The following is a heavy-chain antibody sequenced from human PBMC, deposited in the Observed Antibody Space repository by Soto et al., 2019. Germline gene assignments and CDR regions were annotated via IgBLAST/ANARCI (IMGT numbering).Heavy chain of an antibody. Sequence: QVQLQQWGAGLLKPSETLSLTCAVHGGSFRGYHWTWIRQPPGKGREWIGEINNSGSTNDNPSLKSRVTISRDTSKNQFSLSLSSVTAADTAIYYCARGGYTSGWFRFWGQGILVTVSS. D-gene: IGHD6-19*01. J-gene: IGHJ4*02. V-gene: IGHV4-34*01. CDR1: GGSFRGYH. CDR3: ARGGYTSGWFRF. CDR2: INNSGST.